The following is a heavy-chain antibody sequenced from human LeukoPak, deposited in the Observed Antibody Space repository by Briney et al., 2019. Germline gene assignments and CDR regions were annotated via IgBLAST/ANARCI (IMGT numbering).Heavy chain of an antibody. Sequence: TGGSLRLSCATSGFTFSRYVMSWVRQAPGKGLEWVSAISDSGGSTYYADSVKGRFTISRDNSKNTLYLQMNSLRAEDTAVYYCAREAAVAGKGGFDYWGQGTLVTVSS. CDR1: GFTFSRYV. CDR2: ISDSGGST. V-gene: IGHV3-23*01. D-gene: IGHD6-19*01. J-gene: IGHJ4*02. CDR3: AREAAVAGKGGFDY.